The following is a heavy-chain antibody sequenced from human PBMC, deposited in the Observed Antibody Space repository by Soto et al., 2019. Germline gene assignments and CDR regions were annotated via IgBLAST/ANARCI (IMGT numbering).Heavy chain of an antibody. CDR2: IYSGGST. D-gene: IGHD4-17*01. CDR3: ARKDYGNWFDP. Sequence: GGSLRLSCAASGFSVSSNYMSWVRQAPGKGLEWVSVIYSGGSTYYADSVKGRFTISRNNSKNTLYLQMNSLRAVDTAVYYCARKDYGNWFDPWGQGTLVTVSS. J-gene: IGHJ5*02. CDR1: GFSVSSNY. V-gene: IGHV3-53*01.